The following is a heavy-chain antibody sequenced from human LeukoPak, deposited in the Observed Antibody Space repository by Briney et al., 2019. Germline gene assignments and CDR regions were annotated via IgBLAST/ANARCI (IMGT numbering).Heavy chain of an antibody. V-gene: IGHV4-38-2*01. CDR1: GYSISSGYY. J-gene: IGHJ4*02. CDR3: ARHILSMGHFDY. Sequence: PSETLSLTCAVSGYSISSGYYWGWIRQPPGKGLEWIGSIYHSGSTYYNPSLKSRVTISVDTSKNQFSLKLSSVTAADTAVYYCARHILSMGHFDYWGQGTLVTVSP. D-gene: IGHD2-21*01. CDR2: IYHSGST.